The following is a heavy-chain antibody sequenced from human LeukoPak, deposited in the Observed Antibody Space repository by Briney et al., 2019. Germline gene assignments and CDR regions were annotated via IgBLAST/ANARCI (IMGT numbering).Heavy chain of an antibody. CDR2: VYYTGST. J-gene: IGHJ6*02. D-gene: IGHD6-25*01. V-gene: IGHV4-59*11. Sequence: SETRSLTCTVSGGFISGHYWSWIRQSPEKGLEWIGYVYYTGSTFYNPSLKSRVTMSINMSMNQFSLYLRAVTAADTAAYYCATRRPQVDASRVAAYHYYGMDVWGQGNTVTVSS. CDR1: GGFISGHY. CDR3: ATRRPQVDASRVAAYHYYGMDV.